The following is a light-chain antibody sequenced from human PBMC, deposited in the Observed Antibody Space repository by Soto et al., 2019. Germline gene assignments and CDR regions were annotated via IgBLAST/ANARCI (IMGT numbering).Light chain of an antibody. V-gene: IGKV3-15*01. CDR2: GAS. CDR3: QQYYRWRT. J-gene: IGKJ1*01. CDR1: QSISNN. Sequence: EIVMTQSPATLSVSPGERATVSCRASQSISNNLAWYQHKPGQAPRLLIYGASTRATGISATFSGSGSGTDFTLTISSLQSEDFAVYYCQQYYRWRTFGQGTKVEF.